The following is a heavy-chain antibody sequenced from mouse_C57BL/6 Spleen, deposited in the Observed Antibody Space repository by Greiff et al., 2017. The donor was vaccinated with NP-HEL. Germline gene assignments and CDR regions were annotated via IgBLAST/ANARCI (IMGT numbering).Heavy chain of an antibody. CDR2: INPSNGGT. D-gene: IGHD4-1*01. V-gene: IGHV1-53*01. Sequence: QVQLQQPGTELVKPGASGYTFTSYWMHWVKQRPGQGLEWIGNINPSNGGTNYNEKFKSKATLTVDKSSSTAYMQLSSLTSEDSAVYYCASGTAWFAYWGQGTLVTVSA. J-gene: IGHJ3*01. CDR1: GYTFTSYW. CDR3: ASGTAWFAY.